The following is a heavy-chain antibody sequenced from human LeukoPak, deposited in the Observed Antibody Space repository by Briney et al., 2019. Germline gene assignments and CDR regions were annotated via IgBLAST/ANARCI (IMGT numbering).Heavy chain of an antibody. CDR2: ISSSSTI. CDR1: GFTFSSYS. J-gene: IGHJ3*02. Sequence: PGGSLRLSCAASGFTFSSYSMNWVRQAPGKGLEWVSYISSSSTIYYADSVKGRFTISRDNSKNTLYLQMNSLRAEDTAVYYCAKSHSSRAFDIWGQGTMVTVSS. V-gene: IGHV3-48*01. CDR3: AKSHSSRAFDI.